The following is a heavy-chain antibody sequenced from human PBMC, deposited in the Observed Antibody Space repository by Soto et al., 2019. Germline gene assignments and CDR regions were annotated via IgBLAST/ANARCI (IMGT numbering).Heavy chain of an antibody. CDR3: ARDLWQQLVGGAIDY. CDR2: INAGNGNT. D-gene: IGHD6-13*01. Sequence: GASVKVSCKASGYTFTSYAMHWVRQAPGQRLEWMGWINAGNGNTKYSQKFQGRVTITRDTSASTAYMELSSLRSEDTAVYYCARDLWQQLVGGAIDYWGQGNLVTVSS. CDR1: GYTFTSYA. V-gene: IGHV1-3*01. J-gene: IGHJ4*02.